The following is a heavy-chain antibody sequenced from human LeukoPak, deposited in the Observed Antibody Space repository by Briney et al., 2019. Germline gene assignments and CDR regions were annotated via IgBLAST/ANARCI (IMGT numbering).Heavy chain of an antibody. CDR3: ARHQVKVGANAYHYYYMDV. CDR2: IKQDGSEK. D-gene: IGHD1-26*01. V-gene: IGHV3-7*01. Sequence: PGGSLRLSCAASGFTFSSYWMNWVRQAPGKRLEWLPNIKQDGSEKYYVDSVKGRSTISRDNANNSLYLQMNSLRAEDTAVYYCARHQVKVGANAYHYYYMDVWGKGTTVTISS. CDR1: GFTFSSYW. J-gene: IGHJ6*03.